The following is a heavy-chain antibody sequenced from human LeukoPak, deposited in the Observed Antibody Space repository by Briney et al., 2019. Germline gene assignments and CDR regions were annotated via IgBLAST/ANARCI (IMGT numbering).Heavy chain of an antibody. J-gene: IGHJ5*02. D-gene: IGHD3-3*01. V-gene: IGHV4-39*01. CDR2: IYYSGST. CDR3: ARGSGTIFGVVIIGENWFDP. CDR1: GGSIRNSSFY. Sequence: SETLSLTCAVSGGSIRNSSFYWGWIRQPPGKGLEWIGSIYYSGSTYYNPSLKSRVTISVDTSKNQFSLKLSSVTAADTAVYYCARGSGTIFGVVIIGENWFDPWGQGTLVTVSS.